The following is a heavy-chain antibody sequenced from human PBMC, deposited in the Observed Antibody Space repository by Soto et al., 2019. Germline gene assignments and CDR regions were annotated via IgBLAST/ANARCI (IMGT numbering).Heavy chain of an antibody. J-gene: IGHJ4*02. D-gene: IGHD2-15*01. CDR1: GFTFSSYG. Sequence: PGGSLRLSCEASGFTFSSYGMHWVRQAPGKGLEWVAVIWYDGSNKYYADAEKGRFTISRDNSKNTVYLQMNSLRAEDTAVYFCARVSELGGGSCFDYWGQGTLVTVSS. CDR3: ARVSELGGGSCFDY. V-gene: IGHV3-33*01. CDR2: IWYDGSNK.